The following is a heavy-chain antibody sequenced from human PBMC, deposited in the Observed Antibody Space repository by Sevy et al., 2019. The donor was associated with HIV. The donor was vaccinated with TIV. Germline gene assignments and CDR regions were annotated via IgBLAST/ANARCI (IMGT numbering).Heavy chain of an antibody. CDR2: MYYSGST. Sequence: LLQASETLSLTCTVSGGSISSYYWSWIRQPPGKGLEWIGYMYYSGSTNYNPSLKSRVTISVDTSKNQFSLKLSSVTAADTAVYYCARWGAAAGDNWFDPWGQGTLVTVSS. J-gene: IGHJ5*02. CDR1: GGSISSYY. D-gene: IGHD6-13*01. CDR3: ARWGAAAGDNWFDP. V-gene: IGHV4-59*01.